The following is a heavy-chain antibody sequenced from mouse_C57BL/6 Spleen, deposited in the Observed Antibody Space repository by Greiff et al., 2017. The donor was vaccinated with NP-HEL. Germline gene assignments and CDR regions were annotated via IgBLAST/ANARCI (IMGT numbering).Heavy chain of an antibody. V-gene: IGHV8-12*01. J-gene: IGHJ1*03. CDR2: IYWDDDK. D-gene: IGHD2-5*01. CDR1: GFSLSTSGMG. Sequence: QVTLKESGPGILQSSQTLSLTCSFSGFSLSTSGMGVSWIRQPSGKGLEWLAHIYWDDDKRYNPSLKSRPTISKDTSRNQVFLKITSVDTADTATYYCARSEAYYSNYEGYFDVWGTGTTVTVSS. CDR3: ARSEAYYSNYEGYFDV.